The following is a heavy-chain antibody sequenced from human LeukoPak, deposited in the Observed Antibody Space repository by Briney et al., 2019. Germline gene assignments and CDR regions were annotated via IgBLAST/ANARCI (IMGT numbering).Heavy chain of an antibody. J-gene: IGHJ6*02. CDR2: ISSSSSYI. V-gene: IGHV3-21*01. CDR3: ARDRHNYYDSSGRYYYYYGMDV. CDR1: GFTFSSYS. D-gene: IGHD3-22*01. Sequence: GGSLRLSCAASGFTFSSYSMNWVRQAPGKGLEWVSSISSSSSYIYYADSVKGRFTISRDNAKNALYLQMNSLRAEDTAVYYCARDRHNYYDSSGRYYYYYGMDVWGQGTTVTVSS.